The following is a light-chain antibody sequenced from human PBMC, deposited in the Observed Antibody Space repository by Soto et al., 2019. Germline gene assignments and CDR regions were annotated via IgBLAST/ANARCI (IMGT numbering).Light chain of an antibody. CDR3: QQAGSSPPYT. CDR1: DNVSNNY. CDR2: GSS. J-gene: IGKJ2*01. Sequence: EVVLTQSPGTLSLSPGERATLSCRSSDNVSNNYLAWYQQKPGQAPRLLIFGSSDRAAGIPDRFSGRGSGTDFTLTISRLEPEDFAVYYCQQAGSSPPYTFGQGTKVEIK. V-gene: IGKV3-20*01.